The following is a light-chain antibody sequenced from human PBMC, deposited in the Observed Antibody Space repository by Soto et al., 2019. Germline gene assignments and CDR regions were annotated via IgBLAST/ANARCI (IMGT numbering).Light chain of an antibody. CDR1: QSITIW. V-gene: IGKV1-5*01. CDR2: AAS. CDR3: QHYNSYSEA. Sequence: DIRMTHSPSTLSASVGDSVTITCRASQSITIWLAWYQQKPGKVPKLLIYAASTLQSGVPSRFSGSGSGTEFTLTISSLQPDDFATYYCQHYNSYSEAFGQGTKVDIK. J-gene: IGKJ1*01.